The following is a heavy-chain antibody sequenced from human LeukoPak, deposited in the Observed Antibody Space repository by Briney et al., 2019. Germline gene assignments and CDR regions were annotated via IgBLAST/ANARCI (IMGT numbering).Heavy chain of an antibody. V-gene: IGHV3-9*01. D-gene: IGHD6-19*01. CDR3: AKVRGTYSSGFFFDY. CDR2: ISWNSGYI. Sequence: PGRSLRLSCAASGFTFDDYAMHWVRQAPGKGLEWLSIISWNSGYIGYADSVKGRFTISRDNAKNSLYLQMDSFRAEDTAFYYCAKVRGTYSSGFFFDYWGQGTLVTVSS. CDR1: GFTFDDYA. J-gene: IGHJ4*02.